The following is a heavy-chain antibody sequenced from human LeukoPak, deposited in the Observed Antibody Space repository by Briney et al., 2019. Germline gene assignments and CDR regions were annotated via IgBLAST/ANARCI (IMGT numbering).Heavy chain of an antibody. V-gene: IGHV3-21*06. J-gene: IGHJ3*01. Sequence: GGSLRLSCAASGFTFSSYSMNWVRQAPGKGLEWVSFISSSSRNIYYADSVKGRYTMSRDNAKNSLYLQMNSLRVEDTAVHYCARGGGWADGFDVWGQGTLVTVSS. CDR3: ARGGGWADGFDV. D-gene: IGHD6-19*01. CDR2: ISSSSRNI. CDR1: GFTFSSYS.